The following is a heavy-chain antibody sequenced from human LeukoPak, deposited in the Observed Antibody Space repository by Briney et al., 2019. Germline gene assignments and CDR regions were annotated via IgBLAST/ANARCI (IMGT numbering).Heavy chain of an antibody. CDR1: GYTCTGYY. J-gene: IGHJ4*02. CDR3: ARDLYYDSSGYTPDY. CDR2: INPNSGGT. V-gene: IGHV1-2*02. Sequence: ASVKVSCKASGYTCTGYYMHWVRQAPGQGLEWMGWINPNSGGTNYAQKFQGRVTMTRDTSISTAYMELSRLRSDDTAVYYCARDLYYDSSGYTPDYWGQGTLVTVSS. D-gene: IGHD3-22*01.